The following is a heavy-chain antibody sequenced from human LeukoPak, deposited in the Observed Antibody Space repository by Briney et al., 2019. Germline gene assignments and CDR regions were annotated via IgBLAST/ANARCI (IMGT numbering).Heavy chain of an antibody. D-gene: IGHD6-6*01. Sequence: ASVKVSCKASGYTFTSYYMHWVRQAPGQGLEWMGWISAYNGNTNYAQKLQGRVTMTTDTSTSTAYMELRSLRSDDTAVYYCARGHSSSDLIPKVKFGMGLDYWGQGTLVTVSS. J-gene: IGHJ4*02. CDR3: ARGHSSSDLIPKVKFGMGLDY. CDR2: ISAYNGNT. V-gene: IGHV1-18*04. CDR1: GYTFTSYY.